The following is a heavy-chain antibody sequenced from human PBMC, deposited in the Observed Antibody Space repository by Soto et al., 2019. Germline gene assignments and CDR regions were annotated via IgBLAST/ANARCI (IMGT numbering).Heavy chain of an antibody. Sequence: GGSLRLSCAASGFTFSSYGMHWVRQAPGKGLEWVAVISYDGSNKYYADSVKGRFTISRDNSKNTLYLQMNSLRAEDTAVYYCAKGGIAVAPPPGMDVWGQGTTVTVSS. D-gene: IGHD6-19*01. CDR2: ISYDGSNK. CDR3: AKGGIAVAPPPGMDV. CDR1: GFTFSSYG. J-gene: IGHJ6*02. V-gene: IGHV3-30*18.